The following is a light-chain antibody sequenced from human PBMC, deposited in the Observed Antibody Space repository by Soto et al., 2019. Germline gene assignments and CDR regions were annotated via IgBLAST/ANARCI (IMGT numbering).Light chain of an antibody. CDR3: HQYNTCLRT. V-gene: IGKV3-15*01. Sequence: TVMTQSPATLSMSPGDRAALTCRASLNVATNMAWYQQKPGQAPRLLIYGASIRDTGVPARFTGSGSGTEFTLTINSLQPDDFAVYYCHQYNTCLRTFGRGTRVEI. CDR1: LNVATN. J-gene: IGKJ1*01. CDR2: GAS.